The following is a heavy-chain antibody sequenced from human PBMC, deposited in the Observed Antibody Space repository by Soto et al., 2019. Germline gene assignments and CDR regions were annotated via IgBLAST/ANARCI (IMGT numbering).Heavy chain of an antibody. Sequence: QVQLVQSGAEVKKPGASVKVSCKASGYTFTSYAMHWVRQAPGQRLEWMGWINAGNGNTKYSQKFQGRVTITRDTSASTAYMALSSLGSEDTAVYYCARGSVVGFDPWGQGTLVTVSS. CDR1: GYTFTSYA. J-gene: IGHJ5*02. CDR3: ARGSVVGFDP. V-gene: IGHV1-3*01. D-gene: IGHD2-15*01. CDR2: INAGNGNT.